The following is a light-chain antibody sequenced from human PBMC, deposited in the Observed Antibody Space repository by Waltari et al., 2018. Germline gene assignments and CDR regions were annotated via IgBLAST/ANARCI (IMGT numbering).Light chain of an antibody. CDR2: DAS. Sequence: EIVLTQSPATLSLSPGERATLSCRATQSVRSSLAWYQQKGGQAPRLLIYDASNRAAGIPARFSGSGSGTDFTLTISSLEPEDFTVYYCQNRSNWPSLTFGGGTKVEI. V-gene: IGKV3-11*01. CDR3: QNRSNWPSLT. CDR1: QSVRSS. J-gene: IGKJ4*01.